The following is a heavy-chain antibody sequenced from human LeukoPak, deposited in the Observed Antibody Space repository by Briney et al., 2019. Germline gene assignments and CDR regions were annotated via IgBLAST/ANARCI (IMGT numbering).Heavy chain of an antibody. CDR2: ISHSGST. Sequence: PSETLSLTCAVYGGSFSGYYWSWIRQPPGRGLEWIGEISHSGSTNYNPSLKSRVTISVDTSKNQFSLKLSSVTAADTAVYYCARDVSDAFDIWGQGTMVTVSS. CDR3: ARDVSDAFDI. D-gene: IGHD5/OR15-5a*01. CDR1: GGSFSGYY. V-gene: IGHV4-34*01. J-gene: IGHJ3*02.